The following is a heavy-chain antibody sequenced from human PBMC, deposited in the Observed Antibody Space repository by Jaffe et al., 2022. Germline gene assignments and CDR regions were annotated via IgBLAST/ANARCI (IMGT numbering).Heavy chain of an antibody. CDR2: LRATGDLA. CDR1: GFRFRDYA. Sequence: EVQLLQSGGGVIQPGGSLRLSCEAFGFRFRDYAMSWVRQAPGRGLEWVAALRATGDLAYYADSVKGRFTISRDNFRNTLDLEMTGLRVDDTAVYYCVRVPCTSPSCYTGGFGFWGQGTLVSVSS. D-gene: IGHD2-2*02. CDR3: VRVPCTSPSCYTGGFGF. J-gene: IGHJ4*02. V-gene: IGHV3-23*01.